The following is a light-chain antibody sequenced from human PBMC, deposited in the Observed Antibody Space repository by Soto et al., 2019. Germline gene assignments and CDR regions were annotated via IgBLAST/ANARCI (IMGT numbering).Light chain of an antibody. CDR1: QSISSW. CDR2: KAS. V-gene: IGKV1-5*03. J-gene: IGKJ5*01. Sequence: DIQMTQSPSTLSGSVGDRVTITCRASQSISSWLAWYQQKPGKAPKLLIYKASSLESGVPSRFSGSGSGTEFTLTISSLQSEDFAVYYCQQYHNWPITFGQGTRLEIK. CDR3: QQYHNWPIT.